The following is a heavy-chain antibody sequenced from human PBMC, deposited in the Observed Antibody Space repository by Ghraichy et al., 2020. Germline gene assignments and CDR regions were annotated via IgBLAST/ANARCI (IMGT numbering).Heavy chain of an antibody. Sequence: GGSLRLSCAASGFTFSTYWMHWVRQAPGKGLVWVSRINSAGTTTTYADSVEGRFTISRDNAKNTVFLQMSSLRAEDTAVYYCAREGGSGCYFDYWGQGTLVTVSS. V-gene: IGHV3-74*01. J-gene: IGHJ4*02. CDR2: INSAGTTT. CDR1: GFTFSTYW. D-gene: IGHD6-19*01. CDR3: AREGGSGCYFDY.